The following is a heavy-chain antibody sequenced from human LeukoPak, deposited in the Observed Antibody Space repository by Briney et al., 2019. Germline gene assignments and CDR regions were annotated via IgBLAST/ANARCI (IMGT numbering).Heavy chain of an antibody. CDR2: INQDGSEK. V-gene: IGHV3-7*01. CDR3: ARDTWNDVHWFDP. J-gene: IGHJ5*02. D-gene: IGHD1-1*01. Sequence: GGSLRLSCAASGFTFSSNWLTWFRQAPGNGLEWMAHINQDGSEKYYADSVMGRFTISRNNARASLSLQMDSLMAEDTAVYYCARDTWNDVHWFDPWGQGTLVTVSS. CDR1: GFTFSSNW.